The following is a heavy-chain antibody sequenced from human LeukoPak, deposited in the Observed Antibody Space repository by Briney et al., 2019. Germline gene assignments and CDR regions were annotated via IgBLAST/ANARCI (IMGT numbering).Heavy chain of an antibody. J-gene: IGHJ6*03. D-gene: IGHD4-23*01. CDR2: INHSGST. Sequence: SEALSLTCAVYGGSFSGYYWSWIRQPPGKGLEWIGEINHSGSTNYNPSLKSRVTISVDTSKNQFSLKLSSVTAADTAVYYCARALPIRWYYYYYMDVWGKGTTVTVSS. V-gene: IGHV4-34*01. CDR3: ARALPIRWYYYYYMDV. CDR1: GGSFSGYY.